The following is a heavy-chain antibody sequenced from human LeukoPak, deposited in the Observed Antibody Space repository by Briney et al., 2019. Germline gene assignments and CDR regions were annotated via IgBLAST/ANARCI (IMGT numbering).Heavy chain of an antibody. D-gene: IGHD3-9*01. J-gene: IGHJ3*02. CDR2: INTNTGNP. CDR3: AKTKPKNRLRYFDCLLSNAAFDI. CDR1: GYTFTSYA. V-gene: IGHV7-4-1*02. Sequence: ASVKVSCKASGYTFTSYAMNWMRQAPGQGLEWMGWINTNTGNPTYAQGFTGRFVFSLDTSVSTAYLQISSLKAEDTAVYYCAKTKPKNRLRYFDCLLSNAAFDIGGKGTMATVSS.